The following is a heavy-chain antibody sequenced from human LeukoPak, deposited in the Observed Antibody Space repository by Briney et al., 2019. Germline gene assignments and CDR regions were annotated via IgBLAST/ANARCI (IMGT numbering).Heavy chain of an antibody. V-gene: IGHV4-59*01. CDR3: ARGGASSRYFDY. D-gene: IGHD6-6*01. CDR1: GVSISGDY. Sequence: SETLSLTCTVSGVSISGDYWSWIRQPPGKGLEWIASIYYSGSTNYNPSLKSRVTISVDTSKNQLSLKLSSVTAADTAVYYCARGGASSRYFDYWGQGTLVTVSS. CDR2: IYYSGST. J-gene: IGHJ4*02.